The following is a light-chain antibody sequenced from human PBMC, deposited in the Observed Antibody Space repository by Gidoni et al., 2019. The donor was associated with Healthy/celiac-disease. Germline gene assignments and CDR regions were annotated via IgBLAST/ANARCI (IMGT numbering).Light chain of an antibody. V-gene: IGKV1-39*01. CDR3: QQSYSTPRFT. Sequence: DIQMTQSQSSLSASVGDRVTITCRASQSISSYLNWYQQKPGKAPKLLIYAASSLQSGIPSRFSGSESGTDFTLTISSLQPEDFATYSCQQSYSTPRFTFGPGTKVDIK. CDR1: QSISSY. J-gene: IGKJ3*01. CDR2: AAS.